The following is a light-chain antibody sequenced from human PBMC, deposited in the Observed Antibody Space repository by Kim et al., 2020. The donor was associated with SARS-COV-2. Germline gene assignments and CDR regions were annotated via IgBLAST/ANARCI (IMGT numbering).Light chain of an antibody. V-gene: IGKV1-27*01. CDR3: QKYNSAPHT. CDR1: QGISNY. CDR2: AAS. Sequence: DIQMTQSPSSLSASVGDRVTITCRASQGISNYLAWYQQKPGKVPKLLIYAASTLQSGVPSRFSGIGSGTDFTLTISSLQPEDVATYYCQKYNSAPHTFGQGTKVDIK. J-gene: IGKJ1*01.